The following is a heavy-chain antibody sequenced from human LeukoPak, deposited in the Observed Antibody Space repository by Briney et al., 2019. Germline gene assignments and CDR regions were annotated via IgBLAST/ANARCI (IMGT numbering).Heavy chain of an antibody. CDR2: ISAYNGNT. CDR1: GGTFSSYA. V-gene: IGHV1-18*01. J-gene: IGHJ5*02. D-gene: IGHD1-7*01. Sequence: ASVKVSCKASGGTFSSYAISWVRQAPGQGLEWMGWISAYNGNTNYAQKLQGRVTMTTDTSTSTAYMELRSLISDDTAVYYCARFQTGTQDWFDPWGQGTLVTVSS. CDR3: ARFQTGTQDWFDP.